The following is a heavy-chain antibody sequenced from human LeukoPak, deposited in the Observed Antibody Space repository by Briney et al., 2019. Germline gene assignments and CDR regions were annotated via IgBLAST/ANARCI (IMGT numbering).Heavy chain of an antibody. Sequence: SETLSLTCTVSGGSISSGGYYWSWIRQHPGKGLEWIGYIYYSGSTYYNPSLKSRVTISVDTSKNQFSLKLSSVTAADTAVYYCARDGSSSSRGYYYYYMDVWGKGTTATVSS. CDR2: IYYSGST. V-gene: IGHV4-31*03. J-gene: IGHJ6*03. CDR1: GGSISSGGYY. D-gene: IGHD6-6*01. CDR3: ARDGSSSSRGYYYYYMDV.